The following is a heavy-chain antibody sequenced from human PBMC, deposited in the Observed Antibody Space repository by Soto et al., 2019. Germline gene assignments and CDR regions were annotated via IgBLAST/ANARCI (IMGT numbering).Heavy chain of an antibody. V-gene: IGHV3-15*01. CDR3: TTGGRVEYYDSSGYYYGAVNNYYYMDV. J-gene: IGHJ6*03. CDR1: GFTFSNAW. Sequence: GGSLRLSCAASGFTFSNAWMSWVRQAPGKGLEWVGRIISKTDGGTTDYAAPVKGRFTISRYDSKNTLYLQMNSLKTEDTAVYYCTTGGRVEYYDSSGYYYGAVNNYYYMDVWGKGTTVTVSS. D-gene: IGHD3-22*01. CDR2: IISKTDGGTT.